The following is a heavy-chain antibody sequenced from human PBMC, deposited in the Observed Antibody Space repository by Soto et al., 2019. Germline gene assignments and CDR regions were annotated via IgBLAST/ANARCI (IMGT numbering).Heavy chain of an antibody. CDR2: ISYDGSNK. D-gene: IGHD3-3*01. CDR1: GFTFSSYG. Sequence: QVQLVESGGGVVQPGRSLRLSCAASGFTFSSYGMHWVRQAPGKGLEWVAVISYDGSNKYYADSVKGRFTISRDNSKNTLYLQMNSLRAEDTAVYYCAKALNDFWSGYYQGHYYYYGMDVWGQGTTVTVSS. J-gene: IGHJ6*02. CDR3: AKALNDFWSGYYQGHYYYYGMDV. V-gene: IGHV3-30*18.